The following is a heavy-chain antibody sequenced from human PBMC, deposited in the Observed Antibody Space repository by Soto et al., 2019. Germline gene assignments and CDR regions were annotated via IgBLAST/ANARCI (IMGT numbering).Heavy chain of an antibody. CDR2: ISPYTGRT. D-gene: IGHD1-26*01. V-gene: IGHV1-18*01. CDR3: GKCPTDIFAMDV. Sequence: ASVKVSCKASGYSFTSYGIAWVRQVPGQGPEWMGWISPYTGRTNYAQNVNGRVVMTPELSTNTVYLELRSLRSDDTAMYYCGKCPTDIFAMDVWGQGTTVTVSS. J-gene: IGHJ6*02. CDR1: GYSFTSYG.